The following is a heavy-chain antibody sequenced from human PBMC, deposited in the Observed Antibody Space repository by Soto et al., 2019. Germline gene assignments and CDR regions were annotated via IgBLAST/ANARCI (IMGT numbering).Heavy chain of an antibody. D-gene: IGHD1-7*01. CDR1: GFTFSGSA. V-gene: IGHV3-73*01. CDR2: IRSKANSYAT. J-gene: IGHJ4*02. Sequence: GGSLRLSCAASGFTFSGSAMHWVRQASGKGLEWVGRIRSKANSYATAYAASVKGRFTISRDDSKNTAYLQMNSLKTEDTAVYYCSRSFVGNCDIGYWGQGTLVTVSP. CDR3: SRSFVGNCDIGY.